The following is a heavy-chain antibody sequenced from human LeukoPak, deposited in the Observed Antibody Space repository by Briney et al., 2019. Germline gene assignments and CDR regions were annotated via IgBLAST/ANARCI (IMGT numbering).Heavy chain of an antibody. D-gene: IGHD6-13*01. J-gene: IGHJ3*02. CDR3: ARGAAATI. V-gene: IGHV4-61*01. CDR1: GGSVSSGTYY. CDR2: IYHSGST. Sequence: RSETLSLTCTVSGGSVSSGTYYWSWIRQPPGKGLEWIGYIYHSGSTNYSPSFKSRVTISVDTSKKQFSLKLRSVTAADTAVYYCARGAAATIWGQGTMVTVSS.